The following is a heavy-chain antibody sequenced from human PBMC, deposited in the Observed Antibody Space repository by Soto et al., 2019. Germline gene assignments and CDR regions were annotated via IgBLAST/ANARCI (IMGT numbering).Heavy chain of an antibody. CDR1: GYSFTSYW. CDR2: IYPGDSDT. V-gene: IGHV5-51*01. J-gene: IGHJ6*02. Sequence: PGESLKISCKGSGYSFTSYWIGWVRQMPGKGLEWMGIIYPGDSDTRYSPSFQGQVTISADKSISTAYLQWSSLKASDTAMYYCATPRTVRLGEPDYYYSGMDVWGQGTTVTVSS. CDR3: ATPRTVRLGEPDYYYSGMDV. D-gene: IGHD3-16*01.